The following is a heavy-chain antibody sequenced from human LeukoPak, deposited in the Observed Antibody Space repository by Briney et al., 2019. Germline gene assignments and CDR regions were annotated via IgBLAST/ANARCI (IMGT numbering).Heavy chain of an antibody. Sequence: PGGSLRLFCAASGFTFSSYAMHWVRQAPGKGVEWVAGISYDGSNIYCADSVQGRFTIFSDNCKNTLYLQIHRMRAEDTAVYYCARDRYCSSTSCPTRFDYWGQGTLVTVSS. CDR3: ARDRYCSSTSCPTRFDY. V-gene: IGHV3-30-3*01. J-gene: IGHJ4*02. CDR2: ISYDGSNI. CDR1: GFTFSSYA. D-gene: IGHD2-2*01.